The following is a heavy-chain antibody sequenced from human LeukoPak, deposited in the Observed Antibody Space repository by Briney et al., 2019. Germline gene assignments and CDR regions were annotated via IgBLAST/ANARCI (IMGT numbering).Heavy chain of an antibody. D-gene: IGHD2-2*02. CDR1: GGSFSGYY. Sequence: PSETLSLTCAVYGGSFSGYYWSWIRQPPGKGLEWIGEINHSGSTNYNPSLKSRVTISVDTSKNQFSLKLSSVTAADTAVYYCARDVVVVPAAIGWFDPWGQGTLVTVSS. J-gene: IGHJ5*02. CDR3: ARDVVVVPAAIGWFDP. V-gene: IGHV4-34*01. CDR2: INHSGST.